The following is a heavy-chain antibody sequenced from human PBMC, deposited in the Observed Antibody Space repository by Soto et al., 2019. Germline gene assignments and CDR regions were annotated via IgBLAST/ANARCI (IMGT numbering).Heavy chain of an antibody. CDR1: AGSISSGCYY. J-gene: IGHJ5*02. CDR2: IYYSGST. CDR3: ASTPGAIAAAGTVNWFDP. Sequence: SETLSLTCTVSAGSISSGCYYWSWIRQHPGKGLEWIGYIYYSGSTNYNPSLKSRVTISVDTSKNQFSLKLSSVTAADTAVYYCASTPGAIAAAGTVNWFDPWGQGTLVTVSS. D-gene: IGHD6-13*01. V-gene: IGHV4-61*01.